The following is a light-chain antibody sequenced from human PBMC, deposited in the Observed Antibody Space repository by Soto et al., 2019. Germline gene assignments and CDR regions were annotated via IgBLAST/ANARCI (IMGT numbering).Light chain of an antibody. V-gene: IGKV3-15*01. Sequence: ERVKMEAPATLSVSPGERATLSCRASQSVSSNLAWYQQKPGQAPRLLIYGASTRATGIPARFSGSGSGTEFTLTISSLQSEDFAVYYCQQYNNWPWTFGQGTKVDIK. CDR2: GAS. J-gene: IGKJ1*01. CDR1: QSVSSN. CDR3: QQYNNWPWT.